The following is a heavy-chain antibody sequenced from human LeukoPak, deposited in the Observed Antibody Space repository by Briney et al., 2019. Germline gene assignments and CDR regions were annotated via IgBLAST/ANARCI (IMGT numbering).Heavy chain of an antibody. Sequence: PSETLSLTCTVSGGSISSSSYYWAWIRQPPGKGLEWIGSIYYSGSTYYNPSLKSRVTMSVDTSKNQFSLQLNSVTPEDTAVYYCTRAYYYDSSGSLNWFDPWGQGTLVTVSS. CDR1: GGSISSSSYY. CDR2: IYYSGST. J-gene: IGHJ5*02. CDR3: TRAYYYDSSGSLNWFDP. V-gene: IGHV4-39*07. D-gene: IGHD3-22*01.